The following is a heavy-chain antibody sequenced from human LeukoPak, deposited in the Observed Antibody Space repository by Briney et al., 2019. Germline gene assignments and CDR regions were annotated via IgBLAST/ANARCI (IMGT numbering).Heavy chain of an antibody. D-gene: IGHD4-17*01. CDR2: ISSSSSYI. V-gene: IGHV3-21*01. CDR1: GFTFSSYS. J-gene: IGHJ3*02. CDR3: ARASFSLYGDYRTDDAFDI. Sequence: GGSLRLSCAASGFTFSSYSMNWVRQAPGKGLEWVSSISSSSSYIYYADSVKGRFTISRDNAKNSLYLQMNSLRAEDTAVYYCARASFSLYGDYRTDDAFDIWGQGTMVTVSS.